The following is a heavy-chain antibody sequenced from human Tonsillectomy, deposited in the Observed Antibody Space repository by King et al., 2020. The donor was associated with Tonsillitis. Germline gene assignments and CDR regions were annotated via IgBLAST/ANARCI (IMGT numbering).Heavy chain of an antibody. J-gene: IGHJ4*02. D-gene: IGHD4-17*01. V-gene: IGHV3-30*01. CDR2: ILYYGSNE. CDR3: ARDSLSADFGDYVYYFDY. Sequence: QVQLVESGGCVVQPGGSLSLSCAASGFTFGRYALHWVRQVPGKGLEWVAVILYYGSNEHYADSVNGRFTISRDNSKNTLYLQMNSLRPEDTAVFFCARDSLSADFGDYVYYFDYWGQGTLVTVSS. CDR1: GFTFGRYA.